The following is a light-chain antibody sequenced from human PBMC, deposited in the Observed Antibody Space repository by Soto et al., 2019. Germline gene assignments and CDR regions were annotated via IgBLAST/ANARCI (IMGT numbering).Light chain of an antibody. J-gene: IGKJ1*01. V-gene: IGKV1-5*01. Sequence: DIPMTQSPSTLSASVGDRVTIPCRASETISSWLAWYQQKEGKAPKLLMYDASTLESGVPPRFSGSRSGTEFTLTISSLQPDDCGTYYCQQYHSFFSVTFGQGTKVDIK. CDR3: QQYHSFFSVT. CDR1: ETISSW. CDR2: DAS.